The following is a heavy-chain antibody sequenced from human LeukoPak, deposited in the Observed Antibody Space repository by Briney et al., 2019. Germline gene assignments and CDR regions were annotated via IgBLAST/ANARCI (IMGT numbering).Heavy chain of an antibody. CDR3: ARDKGMVVTARHQYYGMDV. CDR2: ISSSSSYI. D-gene: IGHD2-21*02. CDR1: GFTFSSNA. V-gene: IGHV3-21*01. Sequence: PGGSLRLSCAASGFTFSSNAMNWVRQAPGKGLEWVSSISSSSSYIYYADSVKGRFTISRDNAKNSLYLQMNSLRAEDTAVYYCARDKGMVVTARHQYYGMDVWGQGTTVTVSS. J-gene: IGHJ6*02.